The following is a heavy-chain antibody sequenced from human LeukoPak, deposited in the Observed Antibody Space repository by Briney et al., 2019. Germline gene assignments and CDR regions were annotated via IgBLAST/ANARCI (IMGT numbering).Heavy chain of an antibody. V-gene: IGHV4-34*01. Sequence: PSETLSLTCAVYGGPFSGYYWSWIRQPPGKGLEWIGEINHSGSTNYNPSLKSRVTISVDTSKNQFSLKLSSVTAADTAVYYCARLRRYYGSGSYQIIAYRYYYMDVWGKGTTVTISS. J-gene: IGHJ6*03. D-gene: IGHD3-10*01. CDR3: ARLRRYYGSGSYQIIAYRYYYMDV. CDR2: INHSGST. CDR1: GGPFSGYY.